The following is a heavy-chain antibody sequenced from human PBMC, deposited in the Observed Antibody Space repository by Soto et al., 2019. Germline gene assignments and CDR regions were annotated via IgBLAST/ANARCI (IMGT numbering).Heavy chain of an antibody. CDR3: ARDRERPRYSGYDSGYY. J-gene: IGHJ4*02. CDR2: IIPILGIA. Sequence: SVKVSCKASGGTFSSYTISWVRQAPGQGLEWMGRIIPILGIANYAQKFQGRVTITADKSTSTAYMELSSLRSEDTAVYYCARDRERPRYSGYDSGYYWGQGTLVTVSS. CDR1: GGTFSSYT. D-gene: IGHD5-12*01. V-gene: IGHV1-69*04.